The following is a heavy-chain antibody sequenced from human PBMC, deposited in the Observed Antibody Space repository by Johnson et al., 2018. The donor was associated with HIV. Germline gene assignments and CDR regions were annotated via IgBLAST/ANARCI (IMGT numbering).Heavy chain of an antibody. CDR3: ARCSNYYDSSGHYYGAFDV. V-gene: IGHV3-15*01. Sequence: VQLVESGGGVVQPGRSLRLSCAASGFFFSNYAMHWVRQAPGKGLEWVGRIKSKTDGGTTDYAAPVKGRFTISRDDSKNTLYLQMNSLRAEDTATYYCARCSNYYDSSGHYYGAFDVWGQGTMVIASS. J-gene: IGHJ3*01. CDR1: GFFFSNYA. D-gene: IGHD3-22*01. CDR2: IKSKTDGGTT.